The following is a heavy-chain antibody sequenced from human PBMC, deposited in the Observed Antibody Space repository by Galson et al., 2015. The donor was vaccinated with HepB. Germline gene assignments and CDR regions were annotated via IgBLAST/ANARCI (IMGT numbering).Heavy chain of an antibody. Sequence: SLRLSCAASGVTFSSYAMHWVRQAPGKGLGWVAVISYDGSNKNYADSVKGRFTISRDNSKNTLYLKMNSLGAEDTAVYYCARVSISMVRGVAYYYYGMDVWGQGTTVTVSS. CDR2: ISYDGSNK. J-gene: IGHJ6*02. D-gene: IGHD3-10*01. CDR3: ARVSISMVRGVAYYYYGMDV. CDR1: GVTFSSYA. V-gene: IGHV3-30*04.